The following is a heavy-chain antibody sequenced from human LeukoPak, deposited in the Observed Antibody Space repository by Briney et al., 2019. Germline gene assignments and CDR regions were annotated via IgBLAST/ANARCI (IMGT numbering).Heavy chain of an antibody. D-gene: IGHD3-22*01. CDR2: ISSSGGTI. V-gene: IGHV3-11*04. J-gene: IGHJ3*02. CDR1: GFTVSSNY. CDR3: ARYSRGYPDAFDI. Sequence: PGGSLRLSCAASGFTVSSNYMSWVRQAPGKGLEWVSYISSSGGTIYYADSVKGRFTISRDNAKNSLYLQMNSLRAEDTAVYYCARYSRGYPDAFDIWGQGTMVTVSS.